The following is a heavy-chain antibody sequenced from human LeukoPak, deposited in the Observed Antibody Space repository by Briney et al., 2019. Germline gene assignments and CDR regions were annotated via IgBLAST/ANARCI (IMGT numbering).Heavy chain of an antibody. CDR3: ARVPTPAAAGTRSNWFDP. CDR2: MNPSSGNT. Sequence: ASVKVSCKASGYTFTSYDINWVRQATGQGLEWMGWMNPSSGNTGYAQKFQGRVTMTRNTSISTAYMELSSLRSEDTAVYYCARVPTPAAAGTRSNWFDPWGQGTLVTVSS. V-gene: IGHV1-8*01. D-gene: IGHD6-13*01. J-gene: IGHJ5*02. CDR1: GYTFTSYD.